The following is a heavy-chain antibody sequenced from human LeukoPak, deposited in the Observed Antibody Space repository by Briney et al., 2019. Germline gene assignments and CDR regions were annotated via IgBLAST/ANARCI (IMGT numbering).Heavy chain of an antibody. J-gene: IGHJ4*02. CDR1: GYTFTTYG. V-gene: IGHV1-18*01. Sequence: GASVKVSCKASGYTFTTYGISGVRQAPGQGLEWMGWSSAYNGKTTYAQKFKGRVTMTTDTSTTTAYMALRSLRSDDTAVYYCARDGTSSWYVYWGQGTLVTVSS. CDR2: SSAYNGKT. D-gene: IGHD6-13*01. CDR3: ARDGTSSWYVY.